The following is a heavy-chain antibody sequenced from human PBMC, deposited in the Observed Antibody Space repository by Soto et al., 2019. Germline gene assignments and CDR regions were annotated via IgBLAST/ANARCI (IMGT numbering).Heavy chain of an antibody. CDR3: TRQMGYYYGSGSCASSYYYGMDV. Sequence: GSLRLSCPASGFTFGDYSMSWVRQAPGKGLEWVGSIRSKTYGGTTDYGASVKGRFTISRDDPKGIAYLQMNSLKTEDTAVYYCTRQMGYYYGSGSCASSYYYGMDVWGQGTTVTVSS. CDR1: GFTFGDYS. CDR2: IRSKTYGGTT. V-gene: IGHV3-49*04. D-gene: IGHD3-10*01. J-gene: IGHJ6*02.